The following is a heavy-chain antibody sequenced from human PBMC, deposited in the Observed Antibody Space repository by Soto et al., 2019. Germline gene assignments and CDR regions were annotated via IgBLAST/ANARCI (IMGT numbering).Heavy chain of an antibody. Sequence: QVQLVQSVAEVKKPGSSVKVSCKASGGSFSSYTFTWVRQAPGQGLEWMGRIIPILAIANYAQKFQGRVTITADTSTSTAYMEVSSRRSEDTAVYYCARNPAAAYYYYYMDVWGKGTTVTVS. V-gene: IGHV1-69*02. J-gene: IGHJ6*03. CDR3: ARNPAAAYYYYYMDV. D-gene: IGHD6-13*01. CDR2: IIPILAIA. CDR1: GGSFSSYT.